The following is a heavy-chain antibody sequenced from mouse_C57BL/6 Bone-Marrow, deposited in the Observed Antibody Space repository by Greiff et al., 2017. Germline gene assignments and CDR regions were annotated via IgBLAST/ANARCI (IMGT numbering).Heavy chain of an antibody. CDR2: IDPSDSYT. V-gene: IGHV1-69*01. CDR1: GYTFTSYW. D-gene: IGHD1-1*01. CDR3: ARDSYYYGSSLFAY. Sequence: QVQLQQPGAELVMPGASVKLSCKASGYTFTSYWMHWVKQRPGQGLEWIGEIDPSDSYTNSNQKFTGKSTLTVDKSSSTAYMQLSSLTSEDSAVYYCARDSYYYGSSLFAYWGQGTLVTVSA. J-gene: IGHJ3*01.